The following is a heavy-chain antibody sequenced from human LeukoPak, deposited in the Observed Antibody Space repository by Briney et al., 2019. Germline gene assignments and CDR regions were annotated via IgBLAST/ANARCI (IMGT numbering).Heavy chain of an antibody. CDR1: GGSISSGGYY. J-gene: IGHJ3*02. Sequence: SQTLSLTCTVSGGSISSGGYYWSWIRQHPSKGLEWIGYIYYSGSTYYNPSLKSRVTISVDTSKTQFSLKLSSVTAADTPVYYCARNYPWAFDIWGQGTMVPVSS. CDR2: IYYSGST. V-gene: IGHV4-31*03. CDR3: ARNYPWAFDI. D-gene: IGHD1-7*01.